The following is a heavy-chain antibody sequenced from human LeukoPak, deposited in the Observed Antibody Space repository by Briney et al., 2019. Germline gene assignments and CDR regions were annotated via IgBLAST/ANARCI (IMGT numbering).Heavy chain of an antibody. J-gene: IGHJ4*02. V-gene: IGHV3-21*01. D-gene: IGHD3-22*01. CDR2: ISSSSSYI. Sequence: GGSLRLSCAASGFTFSSYSMNWVRQPPGKGLDWVSSISSSSSYIYYADSVKGRFTISRDNAKNSLYLQMNSLRAEETAVYYCARAGYYYDSSGYYVMTEIDYWGQGTLVTVSS. CDR1: GFTFSSYS. CDR3: ARAGYYYDSSGYYVMTEIDY.